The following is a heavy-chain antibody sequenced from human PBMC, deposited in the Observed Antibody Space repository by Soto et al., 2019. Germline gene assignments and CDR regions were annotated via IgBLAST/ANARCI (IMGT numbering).Heavy chain of an antibody. CDR3: AKDELTGTTPYYYYGMDV. CDR1: GFTFSSYG. D-gene: IGHD1-7*01. V-gene: IGHV3-30*18. Sequence: GGSLRLSCAASGFTFSSYGMHWVRQAPGKGLEWVAVISYDGSNKYYADSVKGRFTISRDNSKNTLYLQMNSLRAEDTAVYYCAKDELTGTTPYYYYGMDVWGQGTTVTGSS. J-gene: IGHJ6*02. CDR2: ISYDGSNK.